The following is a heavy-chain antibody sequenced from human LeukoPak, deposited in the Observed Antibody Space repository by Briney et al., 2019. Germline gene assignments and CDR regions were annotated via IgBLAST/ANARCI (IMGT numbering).Heavy chain of an antibody. D-gene: IGHD6-13*01. Sequence: PGGSLRLSCAASGFNFSDYNMNWVRQAPGKGLEWVSAISSSSKYIYYADSVKGRFTISRDNAKNSLYLQMNSLRAEDTAVYYCARVSTAVSLAIDYWGQGTLVTVST. CDR2: ISSSSKYI. V-gene: IGHV3-21*06. CDR3: ARVSTAVSLAIDY. J-gene: IGHJ4*02. CDR1: GFNFSDYN.